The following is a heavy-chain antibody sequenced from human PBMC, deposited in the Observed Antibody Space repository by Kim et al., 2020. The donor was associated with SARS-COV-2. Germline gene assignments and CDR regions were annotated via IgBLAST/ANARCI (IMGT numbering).Heavy chain of an antibody. CDR2: ISSSSSYT. J-gene: IGHJ6*02. Sequence: GGSLRLSCAASGFTFSDYYMSWIRQAPGKGLEWVSYISSSSSYTNYADSVKGRFTISRDNAKNSLYLQMNSLRAEDTAVYYCARDGGYYDSSGYYDYYYYGMDVWGQGTTVTVSS. V-gene: IGHV3-11*05. D-gene: IGHD3-22*01. CDR3: ARDGGYYDSSGYYDYYYYGMDV. CDR1: GFTFSDYY.